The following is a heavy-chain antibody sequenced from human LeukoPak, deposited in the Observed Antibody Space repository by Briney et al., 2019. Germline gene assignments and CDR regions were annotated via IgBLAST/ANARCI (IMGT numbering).Heavy chain of an antibody. CDR2: MSGSGGST. CDR1: GFTFSSYA. D-gene: IGHD3-22*01. Sequence: GGSLRLSCAASGFTFSSYAMSWVREAPGKGLEWVSAMSGSGGSTYYADSVKGRFTISRDNSKNTVYLQMNILRAEDTAVYYCAKWGLYYYDSSGYYPPLGWGQRTMVTVSS. CDR3: AKWGLYYYDSSGYYPPLG. J-gene: IGHJ4*02. V-gene: IGHV3-23*01.